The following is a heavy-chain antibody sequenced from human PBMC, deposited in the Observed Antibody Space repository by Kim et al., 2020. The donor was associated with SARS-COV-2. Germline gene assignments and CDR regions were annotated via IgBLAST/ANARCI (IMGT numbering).Heavy chain of an antibody. D-gene: IGHD3-10*01. J-gene: IGHJ4*02. Sequence: SETLSLTCTVSGGSISSSSYYWGWIRQPPGKGLEWIGSIYYSGSTYYNPSLKSRVTISVDTSKNQFSLKLSSVTAADTAVYYCASWGMSVLLWFGEWWGQGTLVTVSS. CDR1: GGSISSSSYY. CDR2: IYYSGST. CDR3: ASWGMSVLLWFGEW. V-gene: IGHV4-39*07.